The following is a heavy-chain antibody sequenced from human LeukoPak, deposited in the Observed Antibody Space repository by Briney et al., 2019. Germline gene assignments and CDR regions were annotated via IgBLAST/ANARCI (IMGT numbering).Heavy chain of an antibody. V-gene: IGHV3-7*01. J-gene: IGHJ4*02. CDR1: GFPFRGNG. Sequence: PGGPLDPPFKAPGFPFRGNGWSWFLQAPGKGLEWGANIGDDGGEIYYVDSVKGRFTISRDNAKSSLFLQMNSLRAEDAAVYYCARDKPRGSYYGSIFDSWGQGTLVTVSS. CDR3: ARDKPRGSYYGSIFDS. CDR2: IGDDGGEI. D-gene: IGHD1-26*01.